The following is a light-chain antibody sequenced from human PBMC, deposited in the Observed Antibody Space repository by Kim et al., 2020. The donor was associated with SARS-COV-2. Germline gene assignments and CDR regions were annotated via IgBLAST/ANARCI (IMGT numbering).Light chain of an antibody. Sequence: IQMTQSPSSLSVSVGDRVTITCRASQAIDIYLAWYQQKPGKVPKLLIYGASTLQSGVPSRFGGSGSGTDFTFTISSLQPEDVATYSCQEYKISPNTFGQGTKLEI. CDR3: QEYKISPNT. CDR2: GAS. V-gene: IGKV1-27*01. CDR1: QAIDIY. J-gene: IGKJ2*01.